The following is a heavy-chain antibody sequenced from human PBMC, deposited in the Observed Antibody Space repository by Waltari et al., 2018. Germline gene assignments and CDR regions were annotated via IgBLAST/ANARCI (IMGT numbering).Heavy chain of an antibody. CDR2: INPNGGGT. V-gene: IGHV1-2*06. CDR3: ARGGTGIVGAIDY. CDR1: GYTFTGYY. J-gene: IGHJ4*02. D-gene: IGHD1-26*01. Sequence: QVQLAQSGAEVKKPGASVKVSCTASGYTFTGYYMHWLRQAPGQGLAWMGRINPNGGGTNYAQEFQGRVTMTRDTSISTAYMELSRLRSDDTAVYYCARGGTGIVGAIDYWGQGTLVTVSS.